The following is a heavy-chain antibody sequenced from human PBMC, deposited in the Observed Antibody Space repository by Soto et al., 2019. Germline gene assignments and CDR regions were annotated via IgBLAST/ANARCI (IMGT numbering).Heavy chain of an antibody. CDR1: GDPSTSYT. J-gene: IGHJ6*01. Sequence: SMKVSCKTFGDPSTSYTISWVRQAPGQGHEWIGGIIPIFGTTEYSQKFRGRVTISADESTNTAYMELTSLGSGDTAVYYCARGALTTLSYYYGMDVWGEGTTVTVSS. CDR2: IIPIFGTT. V-gene: IGHV1-69*13. D-gene: IGHD4-4*01. CDR3: ARGALTTLSYYYGMDV.